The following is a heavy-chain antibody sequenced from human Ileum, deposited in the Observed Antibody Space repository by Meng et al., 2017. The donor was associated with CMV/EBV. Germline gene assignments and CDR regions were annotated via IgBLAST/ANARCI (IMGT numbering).Heavy chain of an antibody. D-gene: IGHD2/OR15-2a*01. V-gene: IGHV3-13*01. CDR3: AKDGDFY. CDR1: GFTFSSYD. J-gene: IGHJ4*02. Sequence: GESLKISCAASGFTFSSYDMHWVRQATGKGLEWVSAIGTAGDTYYPGSVKGRFTISRDLSGHTLFLEMNSLRDEDTGVYYCAKDGDFYWGQGALVTVSS. CDR2: IGTAGDT.